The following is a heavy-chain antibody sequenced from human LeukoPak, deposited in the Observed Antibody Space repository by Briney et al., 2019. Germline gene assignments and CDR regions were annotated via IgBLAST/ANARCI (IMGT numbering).Heavy chain of an antibody. Sequence: GESLKISCKGSGYSFTSYWIAWVRQMPGKGLEWMGIIYPGGSESRYSPSFQGQVTISADKSISTAYLQWSSLKASDTAMYYCARLAQSGSYFDYWGQGTLVTVSS. J-gene: IGHJ4*02. V-gene: IGHV5-51*01. CDR1: GYSFTSYW. CDR2: IYPGGSES. CDR3: ARLAQSGSYFDY. D-gene: IGHD1-26*01.